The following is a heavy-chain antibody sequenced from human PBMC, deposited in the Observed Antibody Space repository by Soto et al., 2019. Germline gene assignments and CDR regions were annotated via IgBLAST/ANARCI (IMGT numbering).Heavy chain of an antibody. J-gene: IGHJ4*02. Sequence: PSETLSLTCAVYGGSFSGYYWSWIRQPPGKGLEWIGEINHSGSTNYNPSLKSRVTVSVDTSKNQFSLRLSSVTVADTSVYYCARLPSRNLNIDYWGQGTLVTVSS. D-gene: IGHD1-1*01. CDR2: INHSGST. CDR1: GGSFSGYY. CDR3: ARLPSRNLNIDY. V-gene: IGHV4-34*01.